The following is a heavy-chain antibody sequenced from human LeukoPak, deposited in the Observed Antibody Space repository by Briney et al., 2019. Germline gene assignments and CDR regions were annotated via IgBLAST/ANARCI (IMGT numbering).Heavy chain of an antibody. CDR3: ARDWYYDSAGYFPY. V-gene: IGHV3-33*01. CDR2: IWNDGSNQ. D-gene: IGHD3-22*01. J-gene: IGHJ4*02. Sequence: GGSLRLSCAASGFTFSRYAMHWVRQAPGKGLEWVAFIWNDGSNQNYADAVKGRFTISRDNSKKMVYVQMNSLRVDDTAVYYCARDWYYDSAGYFPYWGLGTLVTVSS. CDR1: GFTFSRYA.